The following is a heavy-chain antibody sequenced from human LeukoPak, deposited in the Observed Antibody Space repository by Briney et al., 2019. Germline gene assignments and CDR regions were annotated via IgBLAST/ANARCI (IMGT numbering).Heavy chain of an antibody. CDR2: ISPSGGST. Sequence: ASVKVSCKASGYTFTSYYMHWVRQAPGQGLEWMGIISPSGGSTSYAQKFQGRVTMTRDTSTSTVYMELSSLRSEDTAVYYCARGGEGGYYDFWSGSQDFDYWGQGTLVTVSS. D-gene: IGHD3-3*01. J-gene: IGHJ4*02. CDR1: GYTFTSYY. V-gene: IGHV1-46*01. CDR3: ARGGEGGYYDFWSGSQDFDY.